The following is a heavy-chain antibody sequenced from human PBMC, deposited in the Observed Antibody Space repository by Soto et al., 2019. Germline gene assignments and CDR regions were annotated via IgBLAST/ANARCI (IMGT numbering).Heavy chain of an antibody. J-gene: IGHJ5*02. Sequence: QVQLVQSGAEVKKPGASVTVSCKASGYTFTSYGISWVRQAPGQGLEWMGWISAYNGNTNYAQKFQGRVTMTTDTSTSTAYMELRSLRSDDTAVYYCARDKYCSSTSCYRSSGFDPWGQGTLVTVSS. CDR1: GYTFTSYG. CDR2: ISAYNGNT. D-gene: IGHD2-2*01. V-gene: IGHV1-18*04. CDR3: ARDKYCSSTSCYRSSGFDP.